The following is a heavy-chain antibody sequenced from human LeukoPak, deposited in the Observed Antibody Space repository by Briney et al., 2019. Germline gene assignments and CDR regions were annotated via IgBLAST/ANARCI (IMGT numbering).Heavy chain of an antibody. CDR2: IYHSGST. CDR1: SGSISNNNW. D-gene: IGHD3-22*01. J-gene: IGHJ4*02. CDR3: ARDHFDSSGYREYYFDY. Sequence: SGTLSLTCAVSSGSISNNNWWSWVRQPPGKGLEWIGEIYHSGSTNYNPSLKSRVTISVDKPKNQFSLKLSSVTAADTAVYYCARDHFDSSGYREYYFDYWGQGTLVTVSS. V-gene: IGHV4-4*02.